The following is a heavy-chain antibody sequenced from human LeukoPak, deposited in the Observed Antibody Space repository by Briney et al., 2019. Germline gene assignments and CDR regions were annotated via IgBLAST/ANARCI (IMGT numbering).Heavy chain of an antibody. CDR2: INPNSGGT. CDR1: GYTFTGYY. J-gene: IGHJ6*02. V-gene: IGHV1-2*02. D-gene: IGHD1-26*01. Sequence: ASVKVSCKASGYTFTGYYMHWVRQAPGQGLEWMGWINPNSGGTNYAQKFQGRVTMTRDTSISTAYMELSGLRSDDTAVYYCARDTPIVGGNPSGMDVWGQGTTVTVSS. CDR3: ARDTPIVGGNPSGMDV.